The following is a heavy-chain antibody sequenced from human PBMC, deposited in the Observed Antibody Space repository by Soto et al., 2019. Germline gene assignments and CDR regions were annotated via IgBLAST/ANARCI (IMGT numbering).Heavy chain of an antibody. J-gene: IGHJ6*02. V-gene: IGHV3-33*01. Sequence: ESGGGVVQPGRSLRLSCAASGFTFSTYGMHWVRQAPGKGLEWVAVIWYDGSNKYYAESVKGRFTISRDNSKNTLYLQMNSLRAEDTAVYYCARVRVFGVVISHYYGMDVWGQGTTVTVSS. CDR1: GFTFSTYG. CDR2: IWYDGSNK. D-gene: IGHD3-3*01. CDR3: ARVRVFGVVISHYYGMDV.